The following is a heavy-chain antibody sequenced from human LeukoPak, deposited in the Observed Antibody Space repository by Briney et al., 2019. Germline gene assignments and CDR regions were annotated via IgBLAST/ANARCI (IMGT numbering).Heavy chain of an antibody. CDR2: SGTRSGTK. CDR3: AKDLTYGSGSYLLDY. D-gene: IGHD3-10*01. V-gene: IGHV3-23*01. J-gene: IGHJ4*02. CDR1: GFTVSSLA. Sequence: SGGSLRLSCAASGFTVSSLAMHWVRQAPGKGLEWVSSSGTRSGTKYYADSVKGRFTISRDNSKNTLYLQMDSLRAEDTAVYYCAKDLTYGSGSYLLDYWGQGTLVTVSS.